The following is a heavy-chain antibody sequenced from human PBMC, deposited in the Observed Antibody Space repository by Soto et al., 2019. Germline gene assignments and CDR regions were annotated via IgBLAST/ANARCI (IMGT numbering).Heavy chain of an antibody. D-gene: IGHD1-26*01. Sequence: EVQLVESGGRLVKPGGSLRLSCAASGFTFSSYSMNWVRQAPGKGLDWVSSISSSSSYIYYADSVKGRFTISRDNVKNSLHLQMTILRAEDTAVYYGARDGIRFDAWGQGTLVTVSS. CDR1: GFTFSSYS. CDR2: ISSSSSYI. V-gene: IGHV3-21*01. CDR3: ARDGIRFDA. J-gene: IGHJ5*02.